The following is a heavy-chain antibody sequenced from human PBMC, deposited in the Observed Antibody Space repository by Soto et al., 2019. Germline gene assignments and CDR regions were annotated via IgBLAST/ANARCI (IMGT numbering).Heavy chain of an antibody. CDR2: IKSKTDGGTT. V-gene: IGHV3-15*07. CDR3: TTGYCSSTSCYR. D-gene: IGHD2-2*01. Sequence: EVQLVESGGGLVKPGGSLRLSCAASGFTFSNAWMNWVRQAPGKGLEWVGRIKSKTDGGTTDYAAPVKGRFTISRDDSKNTLYLQTNSLKTEDTAVYYCTTGYCSSTSCYRWGQGTLVTVSS. J-gene: IGHJ4*02. CDR1: GFTFSNAW.